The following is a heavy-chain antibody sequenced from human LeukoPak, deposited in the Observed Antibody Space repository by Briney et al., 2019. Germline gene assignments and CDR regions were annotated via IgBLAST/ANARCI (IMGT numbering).Heavy chain of an antibody. J-gene: IGHJ3*02. D-gene: IGHD4-17*01. CDR3: EVSMTTGQTIAFDM. V-gene: IGHV1-8*01. CDR1: GYTFTSYD. Sequence: GASVKVSCKASGYTFTSYDINWVRQATGQGLEWMGWMNPNSGNTGYAQKFQGRVTMTRNTYISTAYMELSSLRSDDTAVYYCEVSMTTGQTIAFDMWGQGTMVTVSS. CDR2: MNPNSGNT.